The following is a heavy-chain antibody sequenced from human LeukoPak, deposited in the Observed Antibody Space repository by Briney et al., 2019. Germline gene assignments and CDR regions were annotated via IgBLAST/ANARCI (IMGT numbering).Heavy chain of an antibody. CDR3: ARVRGIQLWLQRYYFDY. D-gene: IGHD5-18*01. CDR2: INHSGST. J-gene: IGHJ4*02. CDR1: GGSFSGYY. V-gene: IGHV4-34*01. Sequence: PSETLSLTCAVYGGSFSGYYWSWIRQPPGKGLEWIGEINHSGSTNYNPSLKSRVTISVDTSKNQFSLKLSSVTAADTAVYYCARVRGIQLWLQRYYFDYWGQGTLVTVSS.